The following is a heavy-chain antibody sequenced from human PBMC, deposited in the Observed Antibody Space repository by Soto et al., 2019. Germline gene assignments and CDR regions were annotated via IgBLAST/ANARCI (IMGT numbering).Heavy chain of an antibody. D-gene: IGHD2-15*01. CDR3: ASRPVMEVAQYGNWFDP. V-gene: IGHV1-69*13. CDR1: GGTFSSYP. Sequence: SVKVSCKAPGGTFSSYPINWVRQAPGQGLEWMGGIIPFFGTTHSAQKFQGRLTITADESTSTTYMELGSLRSEDTAVYYCASRPVMEVAQYGNWFDPWGQGTLVTVSS. J-gene: IGHJ5*02. CDR2: IIPFFGTT.